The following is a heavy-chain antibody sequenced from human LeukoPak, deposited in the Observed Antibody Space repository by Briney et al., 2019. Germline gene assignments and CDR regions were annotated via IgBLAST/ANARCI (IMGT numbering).Heavy chain of an antibody. V-gene: IGHV3-7*01. CDR1: GFTFSSHW. CDR3: AAHVYSELRYFDWSTNE. D-gene: IGHD3-9*01. J-gene: IGHJ4*02. CDR2: IKVDGDEQ. Sequence: GGSLRLSCVVSGFTFSSHWMSWVREAPEEGLEWVANIKVDGDEQYYGGSVKGRFTISRENAKKTLYLQMDSPRAEDKAVYYCAAHVYSELRYFDWSTNEWGQGTLVTVSS.